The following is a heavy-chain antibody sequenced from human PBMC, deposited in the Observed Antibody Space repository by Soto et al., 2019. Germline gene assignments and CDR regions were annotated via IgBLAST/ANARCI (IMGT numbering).Heavy chain of an antibody. Sequence: PSETLSLTCTVSGGSISSGDYYWSWIRQPPGKGLEWIGYIYYSGSTYYNPSLKSRVTISVDTSKNQFSLKLSSVTAADTAVYYCASRNYSHYSPGYYGMDVWGQGTTVTVSS. CDR1: GGSISSGDYY. CDR3: ASRNYSHYSPGYYGMDV. J-gene: IGHJ6*02. D-gene: IGHD4-4*01. CDR2: IYYSGST. V-gene: IGHV4-30-4*01.